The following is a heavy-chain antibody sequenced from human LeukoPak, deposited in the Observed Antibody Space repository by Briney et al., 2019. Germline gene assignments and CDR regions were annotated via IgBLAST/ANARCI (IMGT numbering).Heavy chain of an antibody. CDR1: GESFRAYY. V-gene: IGHV4-34*01. CDR3: ARGSFPKRYFDL. J-gene: IGHJ2*01. Sequence: SETLSLTCAVYGESFRAYYWTWLRQPPGKGLEWIGEINHSGSTNYNPSLMSRVTISVDTFKNQFSLKLSSVTAADTAVYYCARGSFPKRYFDLWGRGTLVTVSS. D-gene: IGHD3-16*01. CDR2: INHSGST.